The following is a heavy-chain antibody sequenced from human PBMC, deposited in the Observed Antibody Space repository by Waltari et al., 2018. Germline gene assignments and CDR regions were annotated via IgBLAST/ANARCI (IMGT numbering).Heavy chain of an antibody. J-gene: IGHJ4*02. D-gene: IGHD5-18*01. CDR3: AKDRDTARVTDY. CDR2: ISYDGSNK. Sequence: QVQLVESGGGVVQPGRSLRLSCAASGFTFSSYGMHWVRQAPGKGLEWVAVISYDGSNKYYADSVKGRFTISRDNSKNTLYLQMNSLRAEDTAVYYCAKDRDTARVTDYWGQGTLVTVSS. CDR1: GFTFSSYG. V-gene: IGHV3-30*18.